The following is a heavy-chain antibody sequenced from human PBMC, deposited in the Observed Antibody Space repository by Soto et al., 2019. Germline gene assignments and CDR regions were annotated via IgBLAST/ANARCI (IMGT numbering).Heavy chain of an antibody. V-gene: IGHV1-69*01. CDR2: IIPIFGTA. D-gene: IGHD6-19*01. CDR3: ARDEYSSGRLYYYYYYGMDV. J-gene: IGHJ6*02. CDR1: GGTFSSYA. Sequence: QVQLVQSGAEVKKPGSSVKVSCKASGGTFSSYAISWVRQAPGQGLEWMGGIIPIFGTANYAQKLQGRVTITADESTSTAYMELSSLRSEDTAVYYCARDEYSSGRLYYYYYYGMDVWGQGTTVTVSS.